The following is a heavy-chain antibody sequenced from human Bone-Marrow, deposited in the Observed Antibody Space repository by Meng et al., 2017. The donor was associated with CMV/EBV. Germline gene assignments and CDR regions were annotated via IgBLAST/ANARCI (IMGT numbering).Heavy chain of an antibody. Sequence: GESLKISCEVSGFTFGDYYMSWIRRAPGKGLEWIAYISSSSETIYYAESIKGRFTVSRDNDKSLLYLQMNSLRPEDTAVYFCARDGNKDYGIDVWGRGTTVTVSS. J-gene: IGHJ6*02. D-gene: IGHD1-1*01. CDR1: GFTFGDYY. CDR2: ISSSSETI. V-gene: IGHV3-11*01. CDR3: ARDGNKDYGIDV.